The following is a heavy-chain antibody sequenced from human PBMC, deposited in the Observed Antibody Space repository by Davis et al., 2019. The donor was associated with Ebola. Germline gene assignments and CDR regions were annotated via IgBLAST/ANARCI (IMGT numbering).Heavy chain of an antibody. D-gene: IGHD3-16*02. CDR2: INTNTGNP. Sequence: ASVKVSCKASGYTFTTYGMNWVRQAPGQGLEWMGWINTNTGNPAYAQGFTGRFVFSLDTSVSTAYLQISSLKAEDTAVYYCARALRAFGGVIVIGYWGQGTLVTVSS. CDR1: GYTFTTYG. V-gene: IGHV7-4-1*02. CDR3: ARALRAFGGVIVIGY. J-gene: IGHJ4*02.